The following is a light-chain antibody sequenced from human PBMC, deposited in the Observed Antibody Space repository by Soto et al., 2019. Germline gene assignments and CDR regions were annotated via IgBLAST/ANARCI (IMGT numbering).Light chain of an antibody. CDR2: GAS. Sequence: EIVMTQSPLTLSVSPGERATLSCRASQNININSAWYQQRPGQAPRVLIYGASSRASGIPDRFSGSGSGTDFTLTINRLEPDDFAFYYCQQYKDWPPLTFGGGTRVEIK. J-gene: IGKJ4*01. CDR1: QNININ. V-gene: IGKV3D-15*01. CDR3: QQYKDWPPLT.